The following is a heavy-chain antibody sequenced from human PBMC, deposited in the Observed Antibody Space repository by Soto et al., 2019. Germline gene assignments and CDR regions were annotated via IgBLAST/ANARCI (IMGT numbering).Heavy chain of an antibody. Sequence: GASVKVSCKASGYSFTRYGISWVRQAPGQGLEWMGWISGYNANTNYPENLQGRVTMTTDTSTSTAYMEVRNLISDDTAVYYCARMGDVPYYYYGLDVWG. V-gene: IGHV1-18*01. J-gene: IGHJ6*02. CDR2: ISGYNANT. CDR3: ARMGDVPYYYYGLDV. CDR1: GYSFTRYG. D-gene: IGHD3-16*01.